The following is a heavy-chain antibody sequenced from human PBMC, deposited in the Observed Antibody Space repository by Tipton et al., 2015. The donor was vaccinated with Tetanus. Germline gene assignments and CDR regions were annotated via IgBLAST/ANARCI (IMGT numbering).Heavy chain of an antibody. Sequence: VQLVQSGGGLVQPGGSLRLSCAASGFTFSNHWMTWVRQAPGKGLEWVSSISSSSRYIYYADSVKGRFTISRDNAKNSLYLQMISLRAEDTAVYSWARGMAEASNCGGDCYSDYWGQGTLVTVSS. CDR3: ARGMAEASNCGGDCYSDY. D-gene: IGHD2-21*02. V-gene: IGHV3-21*01. J-gene: IGHJ4*02. CDR1: GFTFSNHW. CDR2: ISSSSRYI.